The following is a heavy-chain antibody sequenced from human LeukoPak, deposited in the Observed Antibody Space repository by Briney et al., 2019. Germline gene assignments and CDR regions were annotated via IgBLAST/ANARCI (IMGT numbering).Heavy chain of an antibody. Sequence: GGSLRLSCAASGFTFSSYSMNWVSQAPGKGLEWVSYISSSSSTIYYADSVKGRFTISRDNAKNSLYLQMNSLRAEDTAVYYCARDNDYFDYWGQGTLVTVSS. CDR1: GFTFSSYS. CDR3: ARDNDYFDY. J-gene: IGHJ4*02. V-gene: IGHV3-48*01. D-gene: IGHD2-8*01. CDR2: ISSSSSTI.